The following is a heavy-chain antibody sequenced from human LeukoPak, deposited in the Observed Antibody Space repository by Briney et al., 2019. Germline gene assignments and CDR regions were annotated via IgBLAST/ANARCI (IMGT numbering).Heavy chain of an antibody. D-gene: IGHD3-10*01. Sequence: GGSLRLSCAASGFTFINAWMSWVRQAPGKGLEWVGHIKSKTDGETTDYAAPVKGRFTISRGDSKTTLYLQMNSLKTEDTAVYYCTTDGYGHNFDYWGQGTLVTVSS. CDR1: GFTFINAW. CDR2: IKSKTDGETT. V-gene: IGHV3-15*01. J-gene: IGHJ4*02. CDR3: TTDGYGHNFDY.